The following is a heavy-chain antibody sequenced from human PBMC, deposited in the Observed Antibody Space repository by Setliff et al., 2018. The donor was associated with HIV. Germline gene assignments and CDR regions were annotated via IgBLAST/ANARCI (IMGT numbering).Heavy chain of an antibody. D-gene: IGHD3-10*01. V-gene: IGHV3-66*01. CDR3: ARSVIGYYYYGMDV. CDR2: ISGGST. Sequence: PGGSLRLSCAASGFTVSSNEMSWVRQAPGKGLEWVSSISGGSTYYADSRKGRFTISRDNSKNTLHLQMNSLRAEDTAVYYCARSVIGYYYYGMDVWGQETTVTVSS. J-gene: IGHJ6*02. CDR1: GFTVSSNE.